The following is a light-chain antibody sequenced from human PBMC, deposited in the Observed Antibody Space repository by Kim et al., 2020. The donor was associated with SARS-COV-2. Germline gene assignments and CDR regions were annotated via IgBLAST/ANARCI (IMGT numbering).Light chain of an antibody. V-gene: IGLV1-47*01. CDR1: SSNIGNNF. Sequence: QSVLTQPPSASGTPGQRVAISCSGSSSNIGNNFVFWYQQFPGTAPKLLIYRDNQRPSGVPDRFSGSKSGTSASLAISGLRSEDEADYFCAAWDDSLYGYVFGSGTKVTVL. CDR2: RDN. CDR3: AAWDDSLYGYV. J-gene: IGLJ1*01.